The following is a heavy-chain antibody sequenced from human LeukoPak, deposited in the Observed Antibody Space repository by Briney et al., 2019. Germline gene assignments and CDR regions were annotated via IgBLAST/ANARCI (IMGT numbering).Heavy chain of an antibody. CDR3: ARDGELTDYGDPSYYFDY. CDR2: INPNSGGT. CDR1: GYTFTGYY. J-gene: IGHJ4*02. V-gene: IGHV1-2*02. D-gene: IGHD4-17*01. Sequence: ASVKVSCKASGYTFTGYYMHWVRQAPGQGLEWMGWINPNSGGTNYAQKFQGRATMTRDTSISTAYMELSRLRSDDTAVYYCARDGELTDYGDPSYYFDYWGQGTLVTVSS.